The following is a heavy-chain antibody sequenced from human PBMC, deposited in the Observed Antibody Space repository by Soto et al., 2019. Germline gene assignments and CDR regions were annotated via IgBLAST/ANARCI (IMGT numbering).Heavy chain of an antibody. CDR1: GGSISSGGYY. V-gene: IGHV4-31*03. Sequence: QVQLQESGPGLVKPSQTLSLTCTVSGGSISSGGYYWSWIRQHPGKGLEWIGYIYYSGSTYYNPSLQSRVTISLDTSKNQFSLKLNSVTAADTAVYYCARDRAALALFDYWGQGTLFTVSS. J-gene: IGHJ4*02. CDR2: IYYSGST. CDR3: ARDRAALALFDY. D-gene: IGHD6-6*01.